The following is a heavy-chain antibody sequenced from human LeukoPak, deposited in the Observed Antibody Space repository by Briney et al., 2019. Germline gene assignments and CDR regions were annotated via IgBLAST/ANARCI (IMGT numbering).Heavy chain of an antibody. J-gene: IGHJ4*02. CDR3: TRDHPDCRGATCLLFDS. CDR2: ITSGGRST. V-gene: IGHV3-23*01. CDR1: GFPFSTYA. Sequence: GGSLRLFCAASGFPFSTYAMSWVRQAPGKGLEWVSTITSGGRSTYYADSVKGRFTISRDNADNTLFLQMNGLRAEDTAVFYCTRDHPDCRGATCLLFDSWGQGTLVTVSS. D-gene: IGHD2-2*01.